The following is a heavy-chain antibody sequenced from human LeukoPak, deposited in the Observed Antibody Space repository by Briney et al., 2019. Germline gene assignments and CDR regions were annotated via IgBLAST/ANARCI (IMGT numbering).Heavy chain of an antibody. D-gene: IGHD3-22*01. J-gene: IGHJ4*02. Sequence: GASVKVSCKASGGTFSSYAISWVRQAPGQGLEWMGGIIPIFGTANYAQKFQGRVTITADKSTSTAYMELSSLRSEDTAVYYCARNSGDYDSSGYYQTSADYWGQGTLVTVSS. V-gene: IGHV1-69*06. CDR2: IIPIFGTA. CDR1: GGTFSSYA. CDR3: ARNSGDYDSSGYYQTSADY.